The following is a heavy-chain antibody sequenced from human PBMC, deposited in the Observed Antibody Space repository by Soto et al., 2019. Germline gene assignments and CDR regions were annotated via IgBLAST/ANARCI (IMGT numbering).Heavy chain of an antibody. Sequence: ASVKVSCKASGYTFTSYGISWVRQAPGQGLEWMGWISAYNGNTNYAQKLQGRVTMTTDTSTSTAYMELRSLRSDDTAVYYCARKTTIFGVVVGRSGMDVWGQGTTVTVSS. CDR1: GYTFTSYG. J-gene: IGHJ6*02. CDR2: ISAYNGNT. V-gene: IGHV1-18*04. D-gene: IGHD3-3*01. CDR3: ARKTTIFGVVVGRSGMDV.